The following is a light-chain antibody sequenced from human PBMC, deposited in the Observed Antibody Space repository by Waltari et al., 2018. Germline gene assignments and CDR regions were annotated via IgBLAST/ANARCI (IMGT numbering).Light chain of an antibody. CDR3: QQYGSSILYT. CDR1: QCLTQRY. CDR2: GAS. Sequence: ARQCLTQRYLTGIQQRPRQPPRRLIYGASSMAAGIPGRFSGSGSWTDFTLIISRLEPDDFAVYYCQQYGSSILYTFGQGTKLEIK. J-gene: IGKJ2*01. V-gene: IGKV3-20*01.